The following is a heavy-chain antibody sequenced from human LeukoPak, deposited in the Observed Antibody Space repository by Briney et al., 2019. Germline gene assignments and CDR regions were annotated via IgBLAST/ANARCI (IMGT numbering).Heavy chain of an antibody. CDR3: ARAPSSSWFDP. V-gene: IGHV3-7*01. CDR1: GFTFSSYW. D-gene: IGHD6-13*01. CDR2: IKQDGSEK. J-gene: IGHJ5*02. Sequence: PGGSLRLSCAASGFTFSSYWMSWVRQAPGKGLEWVANIKQDGSEKYYVDSVKGRFTISRDNAKNSLYLQMNSLRAGDTAVYYCARAPSSSWFDPWGQGTLVTVSS.